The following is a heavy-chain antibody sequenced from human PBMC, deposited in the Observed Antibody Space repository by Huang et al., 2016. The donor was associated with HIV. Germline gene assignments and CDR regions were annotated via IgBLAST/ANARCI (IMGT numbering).Heavy chain of an antibody. J-gene: IGHJ5*02. D-gene: IGHD4-17*01. CDR3: ARHDGARPGWVDN. CDR2: IYPGDSDT. CDR1: GYMFTKYW. Sequence: EVQLVQSGAEVKKPGESLKISCKGSGYMFTKYWIGWLRQMPGKGLEWMGIIYPGDSDTRYSPSFQGQVTISADKSITTAYLQWSSLKASDTAIYYRARHDGARPGWVDNWGQGTLVTVSS. V-gene: IGHV5-51*01.